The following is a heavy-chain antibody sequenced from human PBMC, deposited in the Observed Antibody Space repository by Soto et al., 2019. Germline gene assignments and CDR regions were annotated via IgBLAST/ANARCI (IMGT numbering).Heavy chain of an antibody. V-gene: IGHV1-69*01. CDR3: ARVVDTAMVKVPNGFDP. Sequence: QVQLVQSGAEVKKPGSSVKVSCKASGGTFSSYAISWVRQAPGQGLEWMGGIIPIFVTANYAQKFQGRVTITADESTSTADMELSSLRSEDTAVYYCARVVDTAMVKVPNGFDPWGQGTLVTVSS. CDR2: IIPIFVTA. J-gene: IGHJ5*02. D-gene: IGHD5-18*01. CDR1: GGTFSSYA.